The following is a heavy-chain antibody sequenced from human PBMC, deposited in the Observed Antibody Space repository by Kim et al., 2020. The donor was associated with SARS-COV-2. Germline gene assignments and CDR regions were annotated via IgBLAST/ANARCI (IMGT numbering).Heavy chain of an antibody. J-gene: IGHJ3*02. D-gene: IGHD2-15*01. Sequence: GGSLRLSCAASGFTFSSYAMSWVRQAPGKGLEWVSAISGSGGSTYYADSVKGRFTISRDNSKNTLYLQMNSLRAEDTAVYYCARVVVAAGDAFDIWGQGTMVTVSS. V-gene: IGHV3-23*01. CDR1: GFTFSSYA. CDR2: ISGSGGST. CDR3: ARVVVAAGDAFDI.